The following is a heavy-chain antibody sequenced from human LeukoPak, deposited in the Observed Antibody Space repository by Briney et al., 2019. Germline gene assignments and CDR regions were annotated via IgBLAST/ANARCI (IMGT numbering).Heavy chain of an antibody. J-gene: IGHJ4*02. CDR2: INPDGSTT. CDR3: AKVRARLLWFGEYYDY. V-gene: IGHV3-74*01. D-gene: IGHD3-10*01. Sequence: GGSLRLSCAASGFTFITYWMHWVRQAPGKGLVWVSRINPDGSTTSYADSVKGRFTISRDNSKNTLYLQMNSLRAEDTAVYYCAKVRARLLWFGEYYDYWGQGTLVTVSS. CDR1: GFTFITYW.